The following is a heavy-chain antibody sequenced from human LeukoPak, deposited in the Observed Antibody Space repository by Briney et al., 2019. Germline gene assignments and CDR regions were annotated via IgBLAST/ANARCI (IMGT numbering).Heavy chain of an antibody. D-gene: IGHD1-26*01. V-gene: IGHV4-34*01. Sequence: PSETLSLTCAVYGGSFSGYYCSWIRQPPGKGLEWIGEINHSGSTNYNPSLKSRVTMSVDTSKNHFSLKLSSVTAADTAVYYCAREGSPLTGWGQGTLATVSS. J-gene: IGHJ4*02. CDR2: INHSGST. CDR1: GGSFSGYY. CDR3: AREGSPLTG.